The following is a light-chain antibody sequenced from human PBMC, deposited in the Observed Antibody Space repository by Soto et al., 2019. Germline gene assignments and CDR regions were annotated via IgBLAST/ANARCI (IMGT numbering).Light chain of an antibody. CDR1: QSVSSNS. Sequence: IVLTQSPGTLSLSPGDRATLSCRASQSVSSNSLACNQQKPGQAPRLLIYGASSRATGIPDRFSGSGSGTDFTLIINRLEPEDFAVYYCQHYGSSLWTFGQGTKVEIK. J-gene: IGKJ1*01. V-gene: IGKV3-20*01. CDR2: GAS. CDR3: QHYGSSLWT.